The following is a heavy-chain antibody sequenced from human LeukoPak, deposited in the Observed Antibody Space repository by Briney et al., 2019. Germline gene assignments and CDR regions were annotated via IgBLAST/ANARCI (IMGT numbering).Heavy chain of an antibody. CDR3: AGDRDSRSANYYFDY. CDR2: LSYDGGDK. CDR1: GFIFSNYP. V-gene: IGHV3-30-3*01. Sequence: GGSLRLSCAASGFIFSNYPIHWVRQAPGKGLEWVAVLSYDGGDKHYADSVKGRFTISRDNSKNTLYLQMNSLRAEDTAVYYCAGDRDSRSANYYFDYWGQGTLVTVSS. D-gene: IGHD2-21*02. J-gene: IGHJ4*02.